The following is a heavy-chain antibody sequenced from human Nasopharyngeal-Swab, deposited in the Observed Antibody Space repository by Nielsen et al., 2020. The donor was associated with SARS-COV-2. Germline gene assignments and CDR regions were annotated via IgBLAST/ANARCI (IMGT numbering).Heavy chain of an antibody. CDR1: GGSFSGYY. CDR3: ARGSLFLDY. CDR2: INHSGST. Sequence: SETLSLTCAVYGGSFSGYYWSWIRQPPGKGLEWIGEINHSGSTNYNPSLKSRVTISVDTSKNQFSLKLSFVTAADTAVYYCARGSLFLDYWGQGTLVTVSS. V-gene: IGHV4-34*01. D-gene: IGHD2-21*01. J-gene: IGHJ4*02.